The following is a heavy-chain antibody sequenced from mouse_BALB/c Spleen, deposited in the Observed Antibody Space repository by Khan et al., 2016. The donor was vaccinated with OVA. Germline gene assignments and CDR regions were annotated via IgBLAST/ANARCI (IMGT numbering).Heavy chain of an antibody. CDR2: HFPGDGST. V-gene: IGHV1-85*01. D-gene: IGHD2-14*01. CDR1: GYTFTSYD. CDR3: ARGGYGGFAY. J-gene: IGHJ3*01. Sequence: QVQLKQSGAELVKPGASVKLSCKASGYTFTSYDINWVRQRPEQGLEWIGWHFPGDGSTEYNEKFKGKATLTTDKYSSTAYMQLSRLTSEDSAVYVIARGGYGGFAYWGQGTLVTVSA.